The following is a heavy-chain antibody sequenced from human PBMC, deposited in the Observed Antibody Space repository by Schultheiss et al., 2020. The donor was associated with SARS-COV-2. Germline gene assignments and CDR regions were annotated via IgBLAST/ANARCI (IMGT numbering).Heavy chain of an antibody. CDR1: GFTFSSYA. CDR2: ISSSGSTI. J-gene: IGHJ3*02. Sequence: GGSLRLSCAASGFTFSSYAMSWVRQAPGKGLEWVSYISSSGSTIYYADSVKGRFTISRDNAKNSLYLQMNSLRAEDTAVYYCARDLSITMVRGDIWGQGTMVTVSS. V-gene: IGHV3-48*03. D-gene: IGHD3-10*01. CDR3: ARDLSITMVRGDI.